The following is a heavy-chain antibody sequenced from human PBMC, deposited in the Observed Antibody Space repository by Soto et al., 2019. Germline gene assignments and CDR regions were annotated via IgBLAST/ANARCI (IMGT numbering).Heavy chain of an antibody. CDR1: GGSISSSSYY. CDR3: ARQSGWYRTYYYYGMDV. D-gene: IGHD6-19*01. CDR2: IYYSGST. V-gene: IGHV4-39*01. Sequence: SETLSLTCTVSGGSISSSSYYWGWIRQPPGKGLEWIGSIYYSGSTYYTPSLKSRVTISVDTSKNQFSLKLSSVTAADTAVYYCARQSGWYRTYYYYGMDVWGQGTTVTVSS. J-gene: IGHJ6*02.